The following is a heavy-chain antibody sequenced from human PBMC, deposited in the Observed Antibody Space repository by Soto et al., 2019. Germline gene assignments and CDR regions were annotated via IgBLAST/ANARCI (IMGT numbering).Heavy chain of an antibody. CDR1: GFTFSSYG. D-gene: IGHD2-2*01. Sequence: GGSLRLSCAASGFTFSSYGMTWVRQAPGKGLEWVSFSSATGAGTYYADSVKGRFTISRDNSKNTLYLQMSSLRAEDTAVYYCARNVLRGYCSSSSCPFDPWGQGTLVTVSS. J-gene: IGHJ5*02. V-gene: IGHV3-23*01. CDR3: ARNVLRGYCSSSSCPFDP. CDR2: SSATGAGT.